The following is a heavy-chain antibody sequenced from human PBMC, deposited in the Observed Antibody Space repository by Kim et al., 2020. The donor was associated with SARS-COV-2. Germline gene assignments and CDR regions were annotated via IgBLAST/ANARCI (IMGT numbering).Heavy chain of an antibody. D-gene: IGHD3-10*01. V-gene: IGHV1-69*13. CDR1: GGTFSSVG. Sequence: SVKVSCKASGGTFSSVGIAWVRQAPGQGLEWMGGIIPILHSTKYAQNFQGRVTITADESTSTAYMELSSLGSEDTAVYYCARLSPLRGNYYSYGMDVWGQGTTVTVSS. CDR2: IIPILHST. J-gene: IGHJ6*02. CDR3: ARLSPLRGNYYSYGMDV.